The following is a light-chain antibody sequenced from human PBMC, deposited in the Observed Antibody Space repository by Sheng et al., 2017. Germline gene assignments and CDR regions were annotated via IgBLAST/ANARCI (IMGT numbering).Light chain of an antibody. CDR2: DAS. J-gene: IGKJ3*01. CDR3: QQYVNSLT. V-gene: IGKV3-11*01. CDR1: QTISTY. Sequence: VLTQSPATLSLSPGDTATLSCKASQTISTYLAWYQQKPGQAPRLLIFDASNRASGIPARFSGSGSGTDFTLTISRLEPEDFAVYYCQQYVNSLTFGPGTTVDIK.